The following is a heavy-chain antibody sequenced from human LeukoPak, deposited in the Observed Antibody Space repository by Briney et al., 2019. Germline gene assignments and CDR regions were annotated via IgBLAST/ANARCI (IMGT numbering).Heavy chain of an antibody. D-gene: IGHD4-23*01. Sequence: GGSLRLSCAASGFTFSRYAMSWVRQAPGKGLEWVSVISGSGSNTYYADSVKGRFTISRDNAKNSLYLQMNSLRAEDTAVYYCARDRLRWAAFDPWGQGTLVTVSS. CDR3: ARDRLRWAAFDP. CDR2: ISGSGSNT. J-gene: IGHJ5*02. CDR1: GFTFSRYA. V-gene: IGHV3-23*01.